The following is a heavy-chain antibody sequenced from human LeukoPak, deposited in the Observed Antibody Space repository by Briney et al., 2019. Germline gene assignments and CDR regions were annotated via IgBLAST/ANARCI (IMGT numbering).Heavy chain of an antibody. CDR3: ARLPNYDFWSDIDY. J-gene: IGHJ4*02. V-gene: IGHV1-2*02. Sequence: ASVKVSCKASGYTFTGYYMHWVRQAPGQGLEWMGWIKPNSGDTKYAEKFQGRVTMTRDTSTSTAYMELSRLISDDTAVYYCARLPNYDFWSDIDYWGQGTLVTVSS. CDR1: GYTFTGYY. CDR2: IKPNSGDT. D-gene: IGHD3-3*01.